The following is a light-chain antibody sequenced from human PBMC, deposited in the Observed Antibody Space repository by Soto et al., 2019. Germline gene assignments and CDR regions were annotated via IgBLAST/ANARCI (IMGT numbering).Light chain of an antibody. J-gene: IGLJ3*02. CDR1: NIGSKN. V-gene: IGLV3-9*01. CDR2: SDS. Sequence: SYELTQPLSVSVALGQTARITCGGNNIGSKNVHWYQQKPGQAPVLVIYSDSNRPSGIPERFSGSNSGNTATLTSSRAQAGDEADYYCQVWDSSTARVFGGGTKLTVL. CDR3: QVWDSSTARV.